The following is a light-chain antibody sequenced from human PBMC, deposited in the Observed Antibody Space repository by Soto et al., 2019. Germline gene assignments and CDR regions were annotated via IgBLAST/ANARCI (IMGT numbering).Light chain of an antibody. CDR3: FSTATTSTHV. V-gene: IGLV2-14*01. CDR2: EVN. J-gene: IGLJ1*01. Sequence: QSALTQPASLSGSPGQSITISCTGTSSDVGGYHYVSWFQQHPGKAPKLMISEVNNRPSGVSNRFSGSKYGNTAYLTIARLQVEEDADYFCFSTATTSTHVFGTGTKVTV. CDR1: SSDVGGYHY.